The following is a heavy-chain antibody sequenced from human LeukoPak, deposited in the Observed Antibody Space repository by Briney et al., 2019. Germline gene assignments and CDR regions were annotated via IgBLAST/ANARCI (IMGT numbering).Heavy chain of an antibody. D-gene: IGHD3-22*01. Sequence: ASVKVSCKASGGTFSSHAISWVRQAPGQGLEWMGGIIPIFGTANYAQKFQGRVTITADESTSTAYMELSSLRSEDTAVYYCACDSSGTQDYYYYGMDVWGQGTTVTVSS. J-gene: IGHJ6*02. CDR3: ACDSSGTQDYYYYGMDV. CDR2: IIPIFGTA. V-gene: IGHV1-69*13. CDR1: GGTFSSHA.